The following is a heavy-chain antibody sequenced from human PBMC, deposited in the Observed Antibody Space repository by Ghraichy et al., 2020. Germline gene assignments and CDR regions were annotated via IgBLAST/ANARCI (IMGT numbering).Heavy chain of an antibody. CDR2: INHSGST. V-gene: IGHV4-34*01. J-gene: IGHJ4*02. CDR3: ARGGYGDYVNGFDY. CDR1: GGSFSGYY. Sequence: SQTLSLTCAVYGGSFSGYYWSWIRQPPGKGLEWIGEINHSGSTNYNPSLKSRVTISVDTSKNQFSLKLSSVTAADTAVYYCARGGYGDYVNGFDYWGQGTLVTVSS. D-gene: IGHD4-17*01.